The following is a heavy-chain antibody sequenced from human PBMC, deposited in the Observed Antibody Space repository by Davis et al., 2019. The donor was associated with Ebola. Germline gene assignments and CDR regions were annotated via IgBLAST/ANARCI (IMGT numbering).Heavy chain of an antibody. CDR3: AREYEDVLGFLEWGKKRDYYGMDV. CDR1: CFIFSNSW. CDR2: INQDGSVT. V-gene: IGHV3-7*01. D-gene: IGHD3-3*01. Sequence: GESLKISCAASCFIFSNSWMTWVRQAPGKGPEWAATINQDGSVTYYVDSLRGRFTTSRDNAKNSLDLQMSSLRAEDTAVYYCAREYEDVLGFLEWGKKRDYYGMDVWGQGTKVTVSS. J-gene: IGHJ6*02.